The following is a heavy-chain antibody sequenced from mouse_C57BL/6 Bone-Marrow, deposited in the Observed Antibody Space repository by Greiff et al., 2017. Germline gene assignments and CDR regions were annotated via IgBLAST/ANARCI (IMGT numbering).Heavy chain of an antibody. CDR2: IDPSDSYT. J-gene: IGHJ1*03. V-gene: IGHV1-69*01. CDR3: ARWDFDV. CDR1: GYTFTSYW. Sequence: QVQLQQPGAELVMPGASVKLSCKASGYTFTSYWMHWVKQRPGQGLEWIGEIDPSDSYTHYNQKFKGKSTLTVDKSSSTAYMQLSSLTSEDSAVYYCARWDFDVWGTGTTVTVSS.